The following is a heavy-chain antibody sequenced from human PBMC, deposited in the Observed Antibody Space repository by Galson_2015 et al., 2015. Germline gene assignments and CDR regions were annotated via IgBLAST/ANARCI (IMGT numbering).Heavy chain of an antibody. Sequence: SVKVSCKASGYTFTSYYMYWVRQAPGQGLEWMGIINPSGGSTSYAQKFQGRVTITRDTSASTAYMELSSLRSEDTAVYYCARGPPLRYFDWLFDYWGQGTLVTVSS. J-gene: IGHJ4*02. CDR3: ARGPPLRYFDWLFDY. CDR2: INPSGGST. V-gene: IGHV1-46*01. CDR1: GYTFTSYY. D-gene: IGHD3-9*01.